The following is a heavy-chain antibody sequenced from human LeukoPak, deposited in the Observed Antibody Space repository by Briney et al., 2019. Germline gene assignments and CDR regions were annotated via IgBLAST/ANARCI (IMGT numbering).Heavy chain of an antibody. V-gene: IGHV3-7*01. D-gene: IGHD5-12*01. J-gene: IGHJ4*02. CDR3: ARDKDIVATIYYFDY. CDR2: IKQDGSEK. Sequence: GGSLRLSCAASGFTFSSYAMSWVRQAPGKGLEWVANIKQDGSEKYYVDSVKGRFTISRDNAKNSLYLQMNSLRAEDTAVYYCARDKDIVATIYYFDYWGQGTLVTVSS. CDR1: GFTFSSYA.